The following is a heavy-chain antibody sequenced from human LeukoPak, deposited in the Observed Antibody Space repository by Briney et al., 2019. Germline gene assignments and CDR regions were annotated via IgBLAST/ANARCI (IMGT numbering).Heavy chain of an antibody. CDR1: GFTFSNYS. CDR3: ARDSSGYQYYYYMDV. CDR2: ISSSSSYI. V-gene: IGHV3-21*01. D-gene: IGHD5-12*01. J-gene: IGHJ6*03. Sequence: GGSLRLSCAASGFTFSNYSMNWVRQAPGKGLEWVSSISSSSSYIYYADPVKGRFTISRDNAKNSLYLQMNSLRAEDTAVYYSARDSSGYQYYYYMDVWGKGTTVTVPS.